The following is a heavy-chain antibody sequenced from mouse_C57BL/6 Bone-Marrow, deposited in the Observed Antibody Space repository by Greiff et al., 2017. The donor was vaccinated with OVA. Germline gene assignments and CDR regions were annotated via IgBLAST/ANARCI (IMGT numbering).Heavy chain of an antibody. V-gene: IGHV1-69*01. CDR1: GYTFTSYW. J-gene: IGHJ1*03. CDR2: IDPSDSYT. CDR3: AREGYFDV. Sequence: QVHVKQPGAELVMPGASVKLSCKASGYTFTSYWMHWVKQRPGQGLEWIGEIDPSDSYTNYNQKFKGKSTLTVDKSSSTAYMQLSSLTSEDSAVYYCAREGYFDVWGTGTTVTVSS.